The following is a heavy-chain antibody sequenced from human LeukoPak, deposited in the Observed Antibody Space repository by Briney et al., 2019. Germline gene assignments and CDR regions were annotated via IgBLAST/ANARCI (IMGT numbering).Heavy chain of an antibody. CDR3: ARQIGSLAARRNFDY. CDR1: GGSISSYY. J-gene: IGHJ4*02. CDR2: IYTSGST. Sequence: PSETLSLTCTVSGGSISSYYWSWIRQPAGKGLEWIGRIYTSGSTNYNPSLKSRVTISVDTSKNQFSLKLSSVTAADTAVYYCARQIGSLAARRNFDYWGQGTLVTVSS. D-gene: IGHD6-6*01. V-gene: IGHV4-4*07.